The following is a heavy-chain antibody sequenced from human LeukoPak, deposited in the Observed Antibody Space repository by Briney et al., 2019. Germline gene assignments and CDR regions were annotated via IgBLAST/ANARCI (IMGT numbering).Heavy chain of an antibody. V-gene: IGHV3-7*01. J-gene: IGHJ6*03. CDR1: GFTFSSYW. D-gene: IGHD4-17*01. CDR2: IKQDGSEK. Sequence: GGSLRLSCAASGFTFSSYWMSWVRQAPGKGLEWVANIKQDGSEKYYVDSVEGRFTISRDNAKNSLYLQMNSLRVEDTAVYYCARGMTTVTPRYMDAWGKGTTVTVSS. CDR3: ARGMTTVTPRYMDA.